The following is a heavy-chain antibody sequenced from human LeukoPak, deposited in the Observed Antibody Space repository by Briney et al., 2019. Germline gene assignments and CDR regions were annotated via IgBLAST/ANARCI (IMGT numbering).Heavy chain of an antibody. V-gene: IGHV3-53*01. Sequence: GGSLRLSCAASGFTVSSNYMSWVRQAPGKGLEWVSVIYSGGSTYYADSVKGRFTISRDNSKTTLYLQMNSLRAEDTAVYYCARDLDDSTFGYWGQGTLATVSS. CDR1: GFTVSSNY. CDR3: ARDLDDSTFGY. D-gene: IGHD3-22*01. CDR2: IYSGGST. J-gene: IGHJ4*02.